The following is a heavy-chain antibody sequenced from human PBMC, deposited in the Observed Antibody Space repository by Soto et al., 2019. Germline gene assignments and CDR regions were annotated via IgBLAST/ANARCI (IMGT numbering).Heavy chain of an antibody. CDR2: SYYNEST. Sequence: SETLSLTCTVSGGSISSYNWSWIRQPPGKGMEWIGYSYYNESTNYNHSLKRRGPISVDTSKNQFSLKLCSVTAAETAVYFCVRFPMVRGVITPYYYYVMDFWGQGTTVTVSS. D-gene: IGHD3-10*01. CDR3: VRFPMVRGVITPYYYYVMDF. CDR1: GGSISSYN. J-gene: IGHJ6*02. V-gene: IGHV4-59*01.